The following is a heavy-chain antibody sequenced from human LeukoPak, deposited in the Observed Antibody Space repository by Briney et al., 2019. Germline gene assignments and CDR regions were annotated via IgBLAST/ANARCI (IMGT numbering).Heavy chain of an antibody. Sequence: GESLKISCKGSAFGFTSYWIGWVRQMPGKGLEWMGTIYPGDSDTRYSPSFQGQVTISVDKSINTAYLQWSSLKASDTAVYYCARQGLRYLDWSVDSWGQGTLVTVSS. CDR3: ARQGLRYLDWSVDS. J-gene: IGHJ4*02. D-gene: IGHD3-3*01. V-gene: IGHV5-51*01. CDR1: AFGFTSYW. CDR2: IYPGDSDT.